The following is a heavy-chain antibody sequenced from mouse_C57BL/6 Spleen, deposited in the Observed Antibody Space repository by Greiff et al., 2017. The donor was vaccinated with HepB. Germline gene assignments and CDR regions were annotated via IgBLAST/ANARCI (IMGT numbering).Heavy chain of an antibody. V-gene: IGHV1-4*01. D-gene: IGHD2-1*01. CDR2: INPSSGYT. J-gene: IGHJ1*03. CDR1: GYTFTSYT. Sequence: QVQLKESGAELARPGASVKMSCKASGYTFTSYTMHWVKQRPGQGLEWIGYINPSSGYTKYNQKFKDKATLTADKSSSTAYMQLSSLTSEDSAVYYCARAYGNYEYFDVWGTGTTVTVSS. CDR3: ARAYGNYEYFDV.